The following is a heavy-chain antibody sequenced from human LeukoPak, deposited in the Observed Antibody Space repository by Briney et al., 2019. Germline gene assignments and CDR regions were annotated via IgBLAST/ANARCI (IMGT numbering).Heavy chain of an antibody. CDR2: IYYSGST. CDR1: GGSISSSSYY. D-gene: IGHD3-10*01. V-gene: IGHV4-39*07. J-gene: IGHJ5*02. CDR3: ARGGYYGSGNDFRFDP. Sequence: SETLSLTCTVSGGSISSSSYYWGWIRQPPGKGLEWIGSIYYSGSTNYNPSLKSRVTISVETSKNQFSLQFKSVTAADTAVYYCARGGYYGSGNDFRFDPWGQGTLVTVSS.